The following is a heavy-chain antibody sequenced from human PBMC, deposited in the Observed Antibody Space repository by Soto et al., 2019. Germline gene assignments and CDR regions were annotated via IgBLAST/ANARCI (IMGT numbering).Heavy chain of an antibody. CDR3: ARYPIPDSSGYYLAGMDV. J-gene: IGHJ6*02. D-gene: IGHD3-22*01. CDR2: ISYDGSNK. CDR1: GFTFSSYA. Sequence: GGSLRLSCAASGFTFSSYAMHWVRQAPGKGLEWVAVISYDGSNKYYADSVKGRFTISRDNSKNTLYLQMNSLRAEDTAVYYCARYPIPDSSGYYLAGMDVWGQGTTVTVSS. V-gene: IGHV3-30-3*01.